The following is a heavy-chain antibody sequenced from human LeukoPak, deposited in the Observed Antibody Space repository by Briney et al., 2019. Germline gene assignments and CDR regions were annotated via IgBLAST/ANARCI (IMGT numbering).Heavy chain of an antibody. CDR3: AKDRGPTYYYDSSGYYDQYFQH. CDR1: GFTFDDYA. V-gene: IGHV3-9*01. Sequence: GRSLRLSCAASGFTFDDYATHWVRQAPGKGLEWVSGISWNSGSIGYADSVKGRFTISRDNAKNSLYLQMNSLRAEDTALYYCAKDRGPTYYYDSSGYYDQYFQHWGQGTLVTVSS. D-gene: IGHD3-22*01. J-gene: IGHJ1*01. CDR2: ISWNSGSI.